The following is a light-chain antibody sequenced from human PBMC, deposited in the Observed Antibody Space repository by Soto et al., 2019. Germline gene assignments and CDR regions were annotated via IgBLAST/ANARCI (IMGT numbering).Light chain of an antibody. CDR2: GAS. J-gene: IGKJ2*01. Sequence: EIVLTQSPATLSFSPGERATLSCRASQSVSNYLAWYQQKPGQAPRLLIYGASNRATGIPGRFTGSGSGTDFTPTISSLEPEDFAFYYCQHRGEWPRTFGQGTKFEIK. CDR1: QSVSNY. CDR3: QHRGEWPRT. V-gene: IGKV3-11*01.